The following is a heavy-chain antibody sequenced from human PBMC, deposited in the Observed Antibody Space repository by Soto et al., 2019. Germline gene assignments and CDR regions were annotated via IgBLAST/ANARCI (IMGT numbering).Heavy chain of an antibody. D-gene: IGHD2-2*01. V-gene: IGHV1-69*01. CDR2: IIPIFGTA. Sequence: QVQLVQSGAEVKKPGSSVKVSCKASGGTFSSYAISWVRQAPGQGLEWLGGIIPIFGTANYAQKFQGRVTITADESTSTADMELSSLRSEDTAVYDCARGGYCSSTSCRIAGWFDPWCQGTLVTVSS. CDR1: GGTFSSYA. CDR3: ARGGYCSSTSCRIAGWFDP. J-gene: IGHJ5*02.